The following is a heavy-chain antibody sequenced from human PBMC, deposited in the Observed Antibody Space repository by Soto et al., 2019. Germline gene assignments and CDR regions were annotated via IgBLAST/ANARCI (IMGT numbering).Heavy chain of an antibody. D-gene: IGHD3-22*01. Sequence: PSETLSLTCAVSGYSISSGYYWGWIRQPPGKGLEWIGSIYHSGSTYYNPSLKSRVTISVDTSKNQFSLKLSSVTAADTAVYYCARDRVVWYDSSGLDYWGQGTLVTVS. J-gene: IGHJ4*02. CDR1: GYSISSGYY. CDR2: IYHSGST. CDR3: ARDRVVWYDSSGLDY. V-gene: IGHV4-38-2*02.